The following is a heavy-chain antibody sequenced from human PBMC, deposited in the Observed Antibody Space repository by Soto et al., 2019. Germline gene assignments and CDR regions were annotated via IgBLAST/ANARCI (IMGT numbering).Heavy chain of an antibody. V-gene: IGHV3-33*01. J-gene: IGHJ1*01. CDR1: GFNFSSYG. Sequence: GGSLRLSCAASGFNFSSYGMHWVLQAPGKGLEWVAVIWYDGSNKYYADSVKGRFTISRDNSKNTLYLQMNSLRAEDTAVYYCARDRAVAGHAEYFQHWGQGTLVTVSS. CDR3: ARDRAVAGHAEYFQH. CDR2: IWYDGSNK. D-gene: IGHD6-19*01.